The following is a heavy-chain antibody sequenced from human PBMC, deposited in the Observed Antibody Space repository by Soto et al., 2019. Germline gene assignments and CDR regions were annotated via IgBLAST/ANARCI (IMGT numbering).Heavy chain of an antibody. CDR1: GGTFSSYA. D-gene: IGHD3-9*01. CDR3: ARVTPYYDILTGYYANWFDP. Sequence: SVKVSCKASGGTFSSYAISWVRQAPGQGLEWMGGIIPIFGTANYAQKFQGRVTITADESTSTAYMELSSLRSEDTAVYYCARVTPYYDILTGYYANWFDPWGQGTLVTVSS. J-gene: IGHJ5*02. CDR2: IIPIFGTA. V-gene: IGHV1-69*13.